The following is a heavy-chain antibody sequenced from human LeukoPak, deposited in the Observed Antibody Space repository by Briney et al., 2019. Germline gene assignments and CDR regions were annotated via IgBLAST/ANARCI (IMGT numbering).Heavy chain of an antibody. V-gene: IGHV4-59*11. CDR3: ARDQATVTKGCDI. CDR2: ISYSGST. Sequence: SETLSLTCTVSDDSFSSHYWTWIRQPPGKGLEWIGYISYSGSTNYNPSLKSRVTISVDTSKNQFSLKLSSVTAADTAVYFCARDQATVTKGCDIWGQGTLVTVSS. J-gene: IGHJ3*02. CDR1: DDSFSSHY. D-gene: IGHD4-17*01.